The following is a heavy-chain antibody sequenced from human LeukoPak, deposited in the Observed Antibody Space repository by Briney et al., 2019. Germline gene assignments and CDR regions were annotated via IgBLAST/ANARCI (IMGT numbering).Heavy chain of an antibody. CDR1: GGTFSSYA. D-gene: IGHD3-10*01. J-gene: IGHJ4*02. CDR2: INTNTGNP. V-gene: IGHV7-4-1*02. Sequence: ASVKVSCKASGGTFSSYAISWVRQAPGQGPEWMGWINTNTGNPTYAQGFAGRFVFSLDTSVSTAYLQISSLKAEDTAVYYCARDLGGSGSYDIGYWGQGTLVTVSS. CDR3: ARDLGGSGSYDIGY.